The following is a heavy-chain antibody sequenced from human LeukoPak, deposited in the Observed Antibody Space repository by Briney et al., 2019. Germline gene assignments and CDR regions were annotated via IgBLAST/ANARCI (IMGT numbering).Heavy chain of an antibody. V-gene: IGHV4-59*01. Sequence: SETLSLTCTVSGGSISSYYWSWIRQPPGKGLEWIGYIYYSGSTNYNPSLKSRVTISVDTSKNQFSLKLSSVSAADTAVYYCARDTRGTTSADYYYYXYXXXWXXXTXXTVS. CDR3: ARDTRGTTSADYYYYXYXXX. D-gene: IGHD1-1*01. CDR2: IYYSGST. J-gene: IGHJ6*03. CDR1: GGSISSYY.